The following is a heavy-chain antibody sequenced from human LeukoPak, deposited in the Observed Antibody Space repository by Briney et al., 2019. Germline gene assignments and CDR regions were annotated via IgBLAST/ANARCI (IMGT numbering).Heavy chain of an antibody. J-gene: IGHJ6*02. D-gene: IGHD6-6*01. Sequence: ASVKVSCKTSGYTFTSYGITWGGRALGQGLEWMPSISPNNGKTNYARNLQGRVTMTTDASTSTAYLELRSLISDDTAVYYCATKGSSSDYYGIDVWGQGTSVTVSS. CDR3: ATKGSSSDYYGIDV. V-gene: IGHV1-18*01. CDR1: GYTFTSYG. CDR2: ISPNNGKT.